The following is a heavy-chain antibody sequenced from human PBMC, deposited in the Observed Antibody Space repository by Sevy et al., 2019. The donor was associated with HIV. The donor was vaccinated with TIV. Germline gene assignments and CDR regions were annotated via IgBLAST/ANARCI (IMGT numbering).Heavy chain of an antibody. V-gene: IGHV3-23*01. CDR1: GFTFSSYA. CDR3: AKDSGSASGYTRGYCSGGSCYSDAFDI. D-gene: IGHD2-15*01. CDR2: ISGSGGST. J-gene: IGHJ3*02. Sequence: GGSLRLSCAASGFTFSSYAMSWVRQAPGKGLEWVSAISGSGGSTYYADSVKGRFTISRDNSKNTLYRQMNSQRAEDTAVYYCAKDSGSASGYTRGYCSGGSCYSDAFDIWGQGTMVTVSS.